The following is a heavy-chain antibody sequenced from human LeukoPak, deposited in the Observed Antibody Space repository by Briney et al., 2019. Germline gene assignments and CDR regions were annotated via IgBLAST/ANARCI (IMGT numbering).Heavy chain of an antibody. Sequence: PSETLSLTCVVSDYSITSGDYWAWIRQPPGKGLEWIGSIYTSGSTNYNPSLKSRVTISVDTSKNQFSLKLSSVTAADTAVYYCARGPYSSPRYYYYYYMDVWGKGTTVTVSS. CDR2: IYTSGST. V-gene: IGHV4-38-2*01. CDR1: DYSITSGDY. CDR3: ARGPYSSPRYYYYYYMDV. J-gene: IGHJ6*03. D-gene: IGHD6-13*01.